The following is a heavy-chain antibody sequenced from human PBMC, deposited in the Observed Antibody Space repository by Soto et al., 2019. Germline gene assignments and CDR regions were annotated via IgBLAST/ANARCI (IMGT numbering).Heavy chain of an antibody. CDR3: GTRGGGGGY. CDR2: IYSGGYT. D-gene: IGHD3-10*01. Sequence: EVQLVESGGGLIQPGGSLRLSCAVSGFTVSNNYMSWVRQAPGKGLEGVSVIYSGGYTAYGDSVKGRFTISRDNSKNTLHLQINGRGATAQRVYSWGTRGGGGGYWGQGTLVTVSS. J-gene: IGHJ4*02. V-gene: IGHV3-53*01. CDR1: GFTVSNNY.